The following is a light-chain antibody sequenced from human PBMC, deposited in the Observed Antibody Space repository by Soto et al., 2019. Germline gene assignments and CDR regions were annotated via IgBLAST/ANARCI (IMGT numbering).Light chain of an antibody. J-gene: IGKJ2*03. CDR1: QDISTS. Sequence: DIQLTQSPSFLSASVGDRVTVSCRASQDISTSLAWFQQKAGKVPQLLVYPASTLQDGVPSRFSGSGSGTYFTLPINNLQAEDFATYYCQHLRTYPFSFGQGTKLDIK. CDR2: PAS. V-gene: IGKV1-9*01. CDR3: QHLRTYPFS.